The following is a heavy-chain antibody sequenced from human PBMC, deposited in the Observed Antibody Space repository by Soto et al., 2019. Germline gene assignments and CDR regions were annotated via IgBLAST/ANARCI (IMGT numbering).Heavy chain of an antibody. CDR3: AKDKALGTYYYYYYGMDV. J-gene: IGHJ6*02. CDR2: ISGSGGST. D-gene: IGHD7-27*01. Sequence: GGSLRLSCAASGFTFSSYAMSWVRQAPGKGLEWVSAISGSGGSTYYADSVKGRFTISRDNSKNTLYLQMNSLRAEDTAVYYCAKDKALGTYYYYYYGMDVWGQGTTVTVSS. V-gene: IGHV3-23*01. CDR1: GFTFSSYA.